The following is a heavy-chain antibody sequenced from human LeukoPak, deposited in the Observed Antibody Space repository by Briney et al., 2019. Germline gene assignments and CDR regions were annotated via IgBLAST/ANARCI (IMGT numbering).Heavy chain of an antibody. CDR3: AKDFLQIHRYSSPPFYFDY. Sequence: SQTLSLTCTVSGGSISSGGHYWSWIRQPPGKGLEWIGYVYQSGITHYNPSLKSRVTISGDRSNNQFSLELTSVTAADTAVYHCAKDFLQIHRYSSPPFYFDYWGQGTLVTVSS. D-gene: IGHD6-13*01. V-gene: IGHV4-30-2*01. CDR2: VYQSGIT. J-gene: IGHJ4*02. CDR1: GGSISSGGHY.